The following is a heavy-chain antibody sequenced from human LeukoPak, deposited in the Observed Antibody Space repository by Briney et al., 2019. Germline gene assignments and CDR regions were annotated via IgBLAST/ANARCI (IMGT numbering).Heavy chain of an antibody. CDR3: ARGGSGYDFWSGYYRYNWFDP. D-gene: IGHD3-3*01. V-gene: IGHV1-2*02. J-gene: IGHJ5*02. Sequence: ASVKVSYKSSGYSFNDYYIHWVRQAPGQGLEWVGWINPNSGGSNTAQKFHGRVSLTRDTSLKTVYMQLSGLRSEDTAVYYCARGGSGYDFWSGYYRYNWFDPWGQGTLVTVSS. CDR2: INPNSGGS. CDR1: GYSFNDYY.